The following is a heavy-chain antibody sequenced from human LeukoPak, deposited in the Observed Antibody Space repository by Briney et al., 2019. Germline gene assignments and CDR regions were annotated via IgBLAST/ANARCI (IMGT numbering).Heavy chain of an antibody. Sequence: GGSLRLSCAASGFTFSSYAMHWVRQAPGKGLEYVSAISSNGGSTYYANSVKGRFTISRDNSKNTLYLQMGSLRAEDMAVYYCARAGGRTKFDYWGQGTVVTVSS. D-gene: IGHD1-7*01. CDR2: ISSNGGST. V-gene: IGHV3-64*01. J-gene: IGHJ4*02. CDR3: ARAGGRTKFDY. CDR1: GFTFSSYA.